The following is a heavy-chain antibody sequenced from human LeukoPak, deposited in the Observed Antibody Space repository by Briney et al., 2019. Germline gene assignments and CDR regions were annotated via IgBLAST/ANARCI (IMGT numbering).Heavy chain of an antibody. D-gene: IGHD2-2*01. Sequence: PGGSLRLSRAASGFTFSSYSMNWVRQAPGKGLEWVSSISSSSSYIYYADSVKGRFTISRDNAKNSLYLQMNSLRAEDTAVYYCARDLVPAAKWGQGALVTVSS. CDR2: ISSSSSYI. V-gene: IGHV3-21*01. CDR3: ARDLVPAAK. CDR1: GFTFSSYS. J-gene: IGHJ4*02.